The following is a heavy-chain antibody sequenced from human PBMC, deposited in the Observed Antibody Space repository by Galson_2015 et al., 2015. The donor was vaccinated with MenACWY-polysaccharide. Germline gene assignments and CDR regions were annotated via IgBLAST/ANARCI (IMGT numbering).Heavy chain of an antibody. V-gene: IGHV3-21*01. D-gene: IGHD2-2*01. Sequence: SLRLSCAASGFTFSRFNMNWVRQAPGKGLEWLSSISSSGTYMYYADSVKGRFTISRDNTKNSLYLQMNILTTEDTAVYYCARGRDCSSTTCYGSVDSWAQGTRSTVSS. CDR2: ISSSGTYM. CDR3: ARGRDCSSTTCYGSVDS. J-gene: IGHJ4*02. CDR1: GFTFSRFN.